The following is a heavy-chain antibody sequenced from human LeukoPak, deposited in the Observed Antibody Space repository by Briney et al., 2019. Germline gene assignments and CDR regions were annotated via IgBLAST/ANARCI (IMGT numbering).Heavy chain of an antibody. CDR1: GYTFTRYY. CDR2: MNPNSGGT. Sequence: ASVRVCCKPSGYTFTRYYMDCVRQAPGQGLEWMGWMNPNSGGTNDGQNYQGRVTMTRDTSISTAYMELSRLRSDDTAVYYCARSRITIFGVVKSRFDPWGQGTLVTVSS. J-gene: IGHJ5*02. V-gene: IGHV1-2*02. D-gene: IGHD3-3*01. CDR3: ARSRITIFGVVKSRFDP.